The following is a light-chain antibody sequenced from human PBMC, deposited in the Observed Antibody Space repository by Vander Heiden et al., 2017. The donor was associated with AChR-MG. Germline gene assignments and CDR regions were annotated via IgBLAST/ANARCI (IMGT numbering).Light chain of an antibody. J-gene: IGKJ1*01. V-gene: IGKV3-15*01. CDR1: PRVSSY. CDR2: GAS. CDR3: QQYKKWPPWT. Sequence: ELVMTQSPATLSVSPGDRATLSCTASPRVSSYLAWYQQKPGQAPRLLIYGASTRATGIPVRVSGSGSGTDFTLTISSLQSEDFAVYYCQQYKKWPPWTFGQGTKVEIK.